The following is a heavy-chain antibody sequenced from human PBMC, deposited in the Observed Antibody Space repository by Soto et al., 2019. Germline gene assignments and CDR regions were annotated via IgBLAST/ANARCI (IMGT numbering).Heavy chain of an antibody. Sequence: ASVKVSCKASGGTFSSYAISWVRQAPGQGLEWMGGIIPIFGTANYAQKFQGRVTITADESTSTAYMELSSLRSEDTAVYYCARDNTMVRGVRTGHYYGMDVWGQGTTVTVSS. J-gene: IGHJ6*02. V-gene: IGHV1-69*13. CDR3: ARDNTMVRGVRTGHYYGMDV. CDR2: IIPIFGTA. D-gene: IGHD3-10*01. CDR1: GGTFSSYA.